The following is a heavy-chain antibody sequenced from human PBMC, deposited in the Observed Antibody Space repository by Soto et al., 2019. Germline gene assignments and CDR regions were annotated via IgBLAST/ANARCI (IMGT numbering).Heavy chain of an antibody. CDR1: GGSFSGYY. CDR3: ARGHPSRTKLGYCSSTSCSAHSNWFDP. D-gene: IGHD2-2*03. J-gene: IGHJ5*02. V-gene: IGHV4-34*01. Sequence: QVQLQQWGAGLLKPSETLSLTCAVYGGSFSGYYWSWIRQPPGKGLEWIGEINHSGSTNYNPSLKSRVTISVDTSKNQFSLKLSSVTAADTAVYYCARGHPSRTKLGYCSSTSCSAHSNWFDPWGQGTLVTVSS. CDR2: INHSGST.